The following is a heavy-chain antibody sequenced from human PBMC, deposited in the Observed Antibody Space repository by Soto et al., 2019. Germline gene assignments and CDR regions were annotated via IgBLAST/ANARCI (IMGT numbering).Heavy chain of an antibody. D-gene: IGHD3-3*01. Sequence: QVQLVQSGAEVKKPGASVKVSCKASGYTFTSYGISWVRQAPGQGLEWMGWISAYNGNTNYAQKLQGRVTMTTDTPTSTADMELRSVRDDETAVSYYVRFDFWSAPDYWGQGALVTVSS. CDR3: VRFDFWSAPDY. J-gene: IGHJ4*02. V-gene: IGHV1-18*01. CDR2: ISAYNGNT. CDR1: GYTFTSYG.